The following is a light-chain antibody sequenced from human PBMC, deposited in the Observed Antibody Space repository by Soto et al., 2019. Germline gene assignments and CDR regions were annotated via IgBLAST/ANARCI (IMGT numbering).Light chain of an antibody. CDR3: GKWDSSLSAGNGV. CDR1: SSNIGNNY. V-gene: IGLV1-51*02. J-gene: IGLJ3*02. Sequence: QSVLTQPPSVSAAPGQKVTISCSGSSSNIGNNYVSWYQQLPGTAPKLLIYENNKRPSGIPDRFSGSKSGTSATLGITGLQTGDEADYYCGKWDSSLSAGNGVFGGGTKLTVL. CDR2: ENN.